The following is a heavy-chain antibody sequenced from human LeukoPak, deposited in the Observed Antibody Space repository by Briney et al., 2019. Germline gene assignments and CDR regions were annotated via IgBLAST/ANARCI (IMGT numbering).Heavy chain of an antibody. V-gene: IGHV3-74*01. D-gene: IGHD5-18*01. CDR3: ARGSGYYYLDY. CDR1: GFTVSDYW. Sequence: GGSLRLSCAASGFTVSDYWMHWVRQAPGKGLVWVLGMNTDGSEIRYADSVKGRFTIPSDKDMNTVYLQMNSLRVEDTAMFYCARGSGYYYLDYWGQGALVTVSS. J-gene: IGHJ4*02. CDR2: MNTDGSEI.